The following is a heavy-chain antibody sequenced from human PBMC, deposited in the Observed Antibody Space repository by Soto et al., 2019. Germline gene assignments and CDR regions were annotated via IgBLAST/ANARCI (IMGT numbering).Heavy chain of an antibody. CDR3: ARGYGSYFDY. Sequence: QVQLVQSGAEVKKPGASVKVSCKPSGYTFTSYDINWVRQATGQGHEWMGWMNPNNGATGYAQKFQGRVTMTRDTSMTTAYMELSSLRSEDTAVYYCARGYGSYFDYWGQGSLVTVSS. CDR2: MNPNNGAT. V-gene: IGHV1-8*01. CDR1: GYTFTSYD. D-gene: IGHD3-10*01. J-gene: IGHJ4*02.